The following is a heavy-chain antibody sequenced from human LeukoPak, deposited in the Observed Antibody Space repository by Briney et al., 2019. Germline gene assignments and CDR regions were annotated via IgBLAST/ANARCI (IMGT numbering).Heavy chain of an antibody. Sequence: KPGGSLRLSCAASGFTFSDYYMSWIRQAPGKGLEWVSYISSSGSTIYYADSVKGRFTISRDNAENSLYLQMKSLRAEDTAVYYCASAPRRVTMVRGVIGYWGQGTLVTVSS. D-gene: IGHD3-10*01. CDR2: ISSSGSTI. CDR1: GFTFSDYY. V-gene: IGHV3-11*04. CDR3: ASAPRRVTMVRGVIGY. J-gene: IGHJ4*02.